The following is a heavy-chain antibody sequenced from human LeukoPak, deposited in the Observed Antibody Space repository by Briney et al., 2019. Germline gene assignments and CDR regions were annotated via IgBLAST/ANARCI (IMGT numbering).Heavy chain of an antibody. Sequence: GGSLRLSCAASGFTFSSYSMNWVRQAPGKGLEWVSSISSSSSYIYYADSVKGRFTISRDNAKNSLYLQMNSLRAEDTAVYYCARGFRGVIVNDAFDIWGQGTMVTVSS. D-gene: IGHD3-16*02. CDR3: ARGFRGVIVNDAFDI. J-gene: IGHJ3*02. CDR2: ISSSSSYI. CDR1: GFTFSSYS. V-gene: IGHV3-21*01.